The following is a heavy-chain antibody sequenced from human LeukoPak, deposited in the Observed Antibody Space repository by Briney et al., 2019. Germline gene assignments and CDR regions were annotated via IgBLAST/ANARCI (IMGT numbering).Heavy chain of an antibody. V-gene: IGHV1-2*02. J-gene: IGHJ4*02. CDR2: INPKSGGT. CDR3: ASRDGPQGAFDY. CDR1: GYXFTDYY. Sequence: GASVKVSCRASGYXFTDYYVHWVQQAPGQGLEWMGWINPKSGGTNYAQKFQGRVTMTRDTSISTVYMELSRLTSDDTAVYYCASRDGPQGAFDYWGQGTLVTVSS. D-gene: IGHD5-24*01.